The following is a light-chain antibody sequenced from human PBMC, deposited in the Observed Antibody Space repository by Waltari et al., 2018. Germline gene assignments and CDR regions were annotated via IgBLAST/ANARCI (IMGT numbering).Light chain of an antibody. V-gene: IGKV3-20*01. J-gene: IGKJ1*01. Sequence: EIVLTQSPGTLSLSLGERATVSCRASQRVSRALAWYQQKPGQAPRLLIYGASTRATGIPDRFSGSGSGTDFSLTISRLEPDDFAVYYCQHYLRLPLTFGQGTTVEI. CDR3: QHYLRLPLT. CDR2: GAS. CDR1: QRVSRA.